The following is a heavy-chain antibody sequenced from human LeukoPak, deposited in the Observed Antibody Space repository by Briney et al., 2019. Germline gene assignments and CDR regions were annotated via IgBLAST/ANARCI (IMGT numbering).Heavy chain of an antibody. V-gene: IGHV5-51*01. CDR1: GYSFTSYW. D-gene: IGHD4-17*01. Sequence: PGESLKIPCKGSGYSFTSYWIGWVRQMPGKGLEWMGIIYPGDSDTRYSPSFQGQVTISADKSISTAYLQWSSLKASDTAMYYCARSIHDYGDAFDIWGQGTMVTVSS. CDR2: IYPGDSDT. J-gene: IGHJ3*02. CDR3: ARSIHDYGDAFDI.